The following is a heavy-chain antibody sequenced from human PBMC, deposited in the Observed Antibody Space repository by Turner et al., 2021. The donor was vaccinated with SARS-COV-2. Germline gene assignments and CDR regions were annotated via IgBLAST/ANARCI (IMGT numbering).Heavy chain of an antibody. J-gene: IGHJ4*02. CDR1: GGSSSSSSYY. CDR3: ARGGGYSYGALDY. D-gene: IGHD5-18*01. Sequence: QLQLQESGPGLVKPSVTLSLTCTVSGGSSSSSSYYGGWIRQPPGKGLEWIGSIYYGGRTDYNPDLKGRVTISVDTSKNQFSLKLSAVNAADTAVYYCARGGGYSYGALDYWGQGTLVTVSS. V-gene: IGHV4-39*01. CDR2: IYYGGRT.